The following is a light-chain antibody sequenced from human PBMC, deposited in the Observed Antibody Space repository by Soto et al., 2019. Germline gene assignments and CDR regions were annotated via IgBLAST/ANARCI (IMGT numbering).Light chain of an antibody. CDR1: QSVSSSY. J-gene: IGKJ1*01. V-gene: IGKV3D-20*02. CDR2: GAS. CDR3: QKRSNWSGT. Sequence: EIVLTQSPGTLSLSPGARATLSCRASQSVSSSYLAWYQRKPGQAPRLLIYGASSRATGIPDRFSGSGSGTDFNLTISRLEPEDFAVYYCQKRSNWSGTFGQGTKVEIK.